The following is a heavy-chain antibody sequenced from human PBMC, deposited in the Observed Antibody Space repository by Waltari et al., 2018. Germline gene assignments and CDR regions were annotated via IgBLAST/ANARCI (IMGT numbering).Heavy chain of an antibody. CDR2: IYYSGST. V-gene: IGHV4-39*07. CDR1: GGSISSSSYY. D-gene: IGHD3-3*01. CDR3: ASITIFGVVIDY. Sequence: QLQLQESGPGLVKPSETLSLTCTVSGGSISSSSYYWGWIRQPPGKGLECIGSIYYSGSTYYNPSLKSRVTISVDTSKNQFSLKLSSVTAADTAVYYCASITIFGVVIDYWGQGTLVTVSS. J-gene: IGHJ4*02.